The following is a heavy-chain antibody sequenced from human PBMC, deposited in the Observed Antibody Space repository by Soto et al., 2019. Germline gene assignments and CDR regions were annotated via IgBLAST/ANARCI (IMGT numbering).Heavy chain of an antibody. Sequence: QVQLVQSGAEVKKPGSSVKVSCKASGDTFSSHAFGWVRQAPGRGLEWMGGIIPFFGTANYAQKFEGRVAITADESTTTAYMELSSLRSEDTAVYYCARGVEEMATTTAVWSFDLWGRGTLVTVSS. CDR2: IIPFFGTA. CDR3: ARGVEEMATTTAVWSFDL. CDR1: GDTFSSHA. J-gene: IGHJ2*01. D-gene: IGHD1-1*01. V-gene: IGHV1-69*01.